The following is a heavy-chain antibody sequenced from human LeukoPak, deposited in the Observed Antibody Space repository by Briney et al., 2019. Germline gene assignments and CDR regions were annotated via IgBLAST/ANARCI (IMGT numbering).Heavy chain of an antibody. CDR2: ISGSGGST. CDR1: GFTFSSYA. CDR3: ANGPSSYAEGAFDI. V-gene: IGHV3-23*01. Sequence: GGSLRLSCAASGFTFSSYAISWVRQAPGKGLEWVSAISGSGGSTYYPDSVKGRFTISRDNSKNTLYLQMNSLRAEDTAVYYCANGPSSYAEGAFDIWGQGTMVTVSS. J-gene: IGHJ3*02. D-gene: IGHD6-19*01.